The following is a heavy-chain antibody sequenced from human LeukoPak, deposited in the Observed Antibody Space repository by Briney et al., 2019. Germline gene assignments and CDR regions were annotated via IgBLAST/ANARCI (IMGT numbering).Heavy chain of an antibody. CDR2: ISSSGSII. CDR3: ARARGLGYGDDVRWFDP. D-gene: IGHD4-17*01. Sequence: GGSLRLSCAASGFTFSDYYMNWIRQAPGKGLEWVSYISSSGSIIYYADSVKGRFTISRDNAKNSLYLQMNSLRAEDTAVYYCARARGLGYGDDVRWFDPWGQGTLVTVSS. CDR1: GFTFSDYY. V-gene: IGHV3-11*04. J-gene: IGHJ5*02.